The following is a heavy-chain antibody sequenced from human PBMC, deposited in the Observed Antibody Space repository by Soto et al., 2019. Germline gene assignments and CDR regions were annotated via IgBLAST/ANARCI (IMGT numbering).Heavy chain of an antibody. CDR2: INPSGGST. V-gene: IGHV1-46*03. Sequence: ASVKVSCKASGYTFTSYYMHWVRQAPGQGLEWMGIINPSGGSTSYAQKFQGRVTMTRDTSTSTVYMELSSLRSEDTAVYYCARGAIAAAIDYYYYYYMDVWGRGTTVTVSS. D-gene: IGHD6-13*01. J-gene: IGHJ6*03. CDR1: GYTFTSYY. CDR3: ARGAIAAAIDYYYYYYMDV.